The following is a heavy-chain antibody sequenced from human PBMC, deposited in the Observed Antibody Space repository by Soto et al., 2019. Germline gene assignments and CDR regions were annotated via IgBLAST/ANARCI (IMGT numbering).Heavy chain of an antibody. V-gene: IGHV3-23*01. Sequence: GGSLRLSCAASGFTFSSYAMSWVRQAPGTGLEWVSAIGASGVSTYYADSLKGGFTMYKDNSKNTLYLQMDSLRAEDTAVYYCEGRYCSGGSCYVSGSDYWGQGTMVTVSS. J-gene: IGHJ4*02. CDR1: GFTFSSYA. CDR2: IGASGVST. D-gene: IGHD2-15*01. CDR3: EGRYCSGGSCYVSGSDY.